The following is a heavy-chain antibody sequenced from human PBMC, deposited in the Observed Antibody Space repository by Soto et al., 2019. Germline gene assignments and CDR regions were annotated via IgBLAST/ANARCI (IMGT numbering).Heavy chain of an antibody. CDR1: GGSFSGYY. J-gene: IGHJ5*02. V-gene: IGHV4-34*01. D-gene: IGHD3-10*01. CDR2: INHSGST. Sequence: SETLSLTCAVYGGSFSGYYWSWIRQPPGKGLEWIGEINHSGSTNYNPSLKSRVTISVDTSKNQFSLKLSSVTAADTAVYYCARGRAMVRGVIISGRWFDPWGQGTLVTVSS. CDR3: ARGRAMVRGVIISGRWFDP.